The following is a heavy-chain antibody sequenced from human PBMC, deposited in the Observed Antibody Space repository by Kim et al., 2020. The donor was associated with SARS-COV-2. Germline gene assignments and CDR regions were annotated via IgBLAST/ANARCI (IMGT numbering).Heavy chain of an antibody. CDR3: AKETAEVGTGAVDY. Sequence: AGSVQGRFTISGGNSNNTLYLQMNSLRVEDTAIFYCAKETAEVGTGAVDYWGQGTLVTVSS. V-gene: IGHV3-23*01. D-gene: IGHD6-13*01. J-gene: IGHJ4*02.